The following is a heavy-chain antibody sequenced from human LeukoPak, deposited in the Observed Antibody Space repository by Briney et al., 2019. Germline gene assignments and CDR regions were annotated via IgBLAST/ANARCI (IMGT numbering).Heavy chain of an antibody. CDR1: GGSIGIYY. D-gene: IGHD2-15*01. V-gene: IGHV4-59*08. J-gene: IGHJ3*01. CDR3: ARRKHCSGASCSHDAFDV. CDR2: NSYRGST. Sequence: PSETLSLTCTVSGGSIGIYYWSWIRQPPGKGLEWIGYNSYRGSTHSNPSLESRLTISVDTSKNQFSLKLSSLTAADTAVYYCARRKHCSGASCSHDAFDVWGQGTVVTVSS.